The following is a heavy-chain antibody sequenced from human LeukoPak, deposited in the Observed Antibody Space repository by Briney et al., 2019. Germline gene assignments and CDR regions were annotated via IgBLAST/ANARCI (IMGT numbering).Heavy chain of an antibody. J-gene: IGHJ4*02. Sequence: SETLSLTCTVSGGSISSYYWSWIRQPPGKGLEWIGYIYYSGSTNYNPSLKSRVTISVDTSKNRFSLKLSSVTAADTAVYYCARDSALGYWGQGTLVTVSS. CDR1: GGSISSYY. V-gene: IGHV4-59*01. CDR2: IYYSGST. CDR3: ARDSALGY. D-gene: IGHD5-18*01.